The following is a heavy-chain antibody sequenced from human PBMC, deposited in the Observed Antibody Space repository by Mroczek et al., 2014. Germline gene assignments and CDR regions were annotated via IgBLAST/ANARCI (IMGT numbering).Heavy chain of an antibody. CDR3: ARDGFWSGYYSGYYYYYYYMDV. CDR2: IYTSGST. J-gene: IGHJ6*03. CDR1: GGSISSYY. D-gene: IGHD3-3*01. V-gene: IGHV4-4*07. Sequence: QVQLQESGPGLVKPSETLSPTCTVSGGSISSYYWSWIRQPAGKGLEWIGRIYTSGSTNYNPSLKSRVTMSVDTSKNQFSLKLSSVTAADTAVYYCARDGFWSGYYSGYYYYYYYMDVWGKGTTVTVSS.